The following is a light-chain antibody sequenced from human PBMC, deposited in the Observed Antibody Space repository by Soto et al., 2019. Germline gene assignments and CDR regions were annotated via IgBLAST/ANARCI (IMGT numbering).Light chain of an antibody. CDR2: EVT. J-gene: IGLJ1*01. CDR1: SSDVGIYNY. CDR3: SSYTTSSTRV. Sequence: QSVLTQPASVSGSAGQSIAISCTGSSSDVGIYNYVSWYQQHPGKVPKLIIYEVTSWPSGVSIRFSGSKSGNTASLTISGLQPEDEADYYCSSYTTSSTRVFGTGTKVTVL. V-gene: IGLV2-14*01.